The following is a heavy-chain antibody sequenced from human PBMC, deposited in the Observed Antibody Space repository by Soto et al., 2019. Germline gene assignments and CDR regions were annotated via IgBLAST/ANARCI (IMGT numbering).Heavy chain of an antibody. CDR3: ARTGDYYDSSGYYY. Sequence: PGESLRRSCAASGFTFSSYIMNWVRQAPGKGLEWVSSISGSSSYIYYADSVKGRFTISRDNAKNSLYLQMNSLRAEDTAVYYCARTGDYYDSSGYYYWGQGTLVTVSS. V-gene: IGHV3-21*01. CDR2: ISGSSSYI. J-gene: IGHJ4*02. D-gene: IGHD3-22*01. CDR1: GFTFSSYI.